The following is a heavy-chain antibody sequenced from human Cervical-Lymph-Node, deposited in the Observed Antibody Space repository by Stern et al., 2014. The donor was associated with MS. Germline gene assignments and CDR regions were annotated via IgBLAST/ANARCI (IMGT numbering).Heavy chain of an antibody. CDR3: ARYNVRDWLEP. CDR2: INHSGSN. V-gene: IGHV4-34*01. CDR1: GGSFSGYY. D-gene: IGHD5-24*01. Sequence: QVQLQQWGAGLLKPSETLSLTCGVYGGSFSGYYRSWIRQPPGKGLEWIGEINHSGSNNYKPPLKSRVTISADTSRSQFSLKLGSVTAADTAVYYCARYNVRDWLEPWGQGTLVIVSS. J-gene: IGHJ5*02.